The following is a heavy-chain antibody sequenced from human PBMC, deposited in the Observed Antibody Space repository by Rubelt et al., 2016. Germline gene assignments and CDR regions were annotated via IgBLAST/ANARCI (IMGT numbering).Heavy chain of an antibody. CDR3: ARRQQLGPFDY. J-gene: IGHJ4*02. CDR2: IIPIFGTA. Sequence: QVQLVQSGAEVKKPGSSVMVSCKASGGTFRSYAISWVRQAPGQGLEWMGGIIPIFGTATYAPKFQGRVTIIADESTSTSYMELSSLRSEDTAVYYCARRQQLGPFDYWGQGTLVTVSS. D-gene: IGHD6-13*01. CDR1: GGTFRSYA. V-gene: IGHV1-69*01.